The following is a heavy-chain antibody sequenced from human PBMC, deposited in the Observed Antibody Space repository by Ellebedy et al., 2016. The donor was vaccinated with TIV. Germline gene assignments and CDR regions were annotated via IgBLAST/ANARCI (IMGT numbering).Heavy chain of an antibody. CDR3: AKNLVHGDYGRAFDI. D-gene: IGHD4-17*01. J-gene: IGHJ3*02. CDR1: GFTFSSYG. Sequence: PGGSLRLSCAASGFTFSSYGMHWVRQAPGKGLEWVAFMSYDGSNKYYGDSVKGRFTISRDNPKNTLYLQMNSLRAEDTAVYYCAKNLVHGDYGRAFDIWGQGTMVTVSS. V-gene: IGHV3-30*18. CDR2: MSYDGSNK.